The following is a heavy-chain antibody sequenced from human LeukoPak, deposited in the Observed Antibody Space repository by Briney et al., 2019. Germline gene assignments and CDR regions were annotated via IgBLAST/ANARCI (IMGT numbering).Heavy chain of an antibody. D-gene: IGHD1-20*01. Sequence: ASVKVSCKASGGTFSSYAISWVRQAPGQGLEWMGRIIPILGIANYAQKFQGRVTITADKSTSTAYMELSSLRSEDTAVYYCAKYNWNVPFDPWGQGTLVTVSS. CDR3: AKYNWNVPFDP. CDR2: IIPILGIA. V-gene: IGHV1-69*04. J-gene: IGHJ5*02. CDR1: GGTFSSYA.